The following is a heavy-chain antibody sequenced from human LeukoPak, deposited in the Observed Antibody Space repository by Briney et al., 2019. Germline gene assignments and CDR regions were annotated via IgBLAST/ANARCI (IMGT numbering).Heavy chain of an antibody. CDR1: GGSFSTYY. D-gene: IGHD5-24*01. V-gene: IGHV4-34*01. CDR3: ARTKKGDGYNMYDWFDP. J-gene: IGHJ5*02. CDR2: INHSGST. Sequence: SETLSLTCAVYGGSFSTYYWSWIRQPPGKGLEWIGEINHSGSTNYNPSLKSRVTISIDTSKNQLSLKLSPVTAADTAVYYCARTKKGDGYNMYDWFDPWGQGTLVTVSS.